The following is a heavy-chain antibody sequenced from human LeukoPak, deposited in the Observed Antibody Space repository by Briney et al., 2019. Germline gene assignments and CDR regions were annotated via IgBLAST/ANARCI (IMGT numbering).Heavy chain of an antibody. CDR3: ATGYCSGGSCYFDY. V-gene: IGHV3-21*01. D-gene: IGHD2-15*01. Sequence: GGSLRLSCAASGFTFSSYSMNWVRQAPGKGLEWVSSISSSTSYIYYADSVKGRFTISRDNAKNSLYLQMNSLRAEDTAVYYCATGYCSGGSCYFDYWGQGTLVTVSS. CDR2: ISSSTSYI. CDR1: GFTFSSYS. J-gene: IGHJ4*02.